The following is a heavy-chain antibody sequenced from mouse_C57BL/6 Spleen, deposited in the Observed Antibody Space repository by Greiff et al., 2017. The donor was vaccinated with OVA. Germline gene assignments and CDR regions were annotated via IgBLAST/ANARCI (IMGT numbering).Heavy chain of an antibody. CDR2: IYPRSGNT. D-gene: IGHD1-1*01. Sequence: QVHVKQSGAELARPGASVKLSCKASGYTFTSYGISWVKQRTGQGLEWIGEIYPRSGNTYYNEKFKGKATLTADKSSSTAYMELRSLTSEDSAVYFCARQGITTVVATDDAMDYWGQGTSVTVSS. CDR1: GYTFTSYG. CDR3: ARQGITTVVATDDAMDY. V-gene: IGHV1-81*01. J-gene: IGHJ4*01.